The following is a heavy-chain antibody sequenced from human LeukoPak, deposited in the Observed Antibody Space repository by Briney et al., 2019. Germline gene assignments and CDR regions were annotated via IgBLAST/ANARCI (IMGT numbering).Heavy chain of an antibody. J-gene: IGHJ4*02. CDR1: EFTFSTSVFTFRTSV. Sequence: GGSLRLSCAASEFTFSTSVFTFRTSVMNWVRQAPGKGLEWVSGITGGGGSTSYADSVKGRFTISRDNAKNSLYLQMNSLRAEDTAVYYCARDGSYVDYGDLDYWGQGTLVTVSS. CDR2: ITGGGGST. V-gene: IGHV3-23*01. CDR3: ARDGSYVDYGDLDY. D-gene: IGHD4-17*01.